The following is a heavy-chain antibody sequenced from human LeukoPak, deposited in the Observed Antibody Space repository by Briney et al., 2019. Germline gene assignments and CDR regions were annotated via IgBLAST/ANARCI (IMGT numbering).Heavy chain of an antibody. CDR1: GYSISSGYY. CDR3: ARHEHIVVVIAMIDY. D-gene: IGHD2-21*01. Sequence: SETLSLTCAVSGYSISSGYYWGWIRQPPGKGLEWIGSIYHSGRTYYNPSLKSRVTISVDTSKNQFSLRLSSVTAADTAVYYCARHEHIVVVIAMIDYWGQGTLVTVSS. J-gene: IGHJ4*02. V-gene: IGHV4-38-2*01. CDR2: IYHSGRT.